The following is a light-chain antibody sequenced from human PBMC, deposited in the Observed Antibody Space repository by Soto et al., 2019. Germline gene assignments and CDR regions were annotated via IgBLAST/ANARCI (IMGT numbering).Light chain of an antibody. J-gene: IGKJ4*01. CDR3: QQYKTYPLT. CDR2: KAS. Sequence: DIQMTQSPSTLSASVGDRVTITCRVSQSISTWLAWYQQKPGKAPKLLIYKASSLEGGVPSRFSGSGSGTEFNITISSLQPDDFATYYCQQYKTYPLTFGGGTTVDIK. CDR1: QSISTW. V-gene: IGKV1-5*03.